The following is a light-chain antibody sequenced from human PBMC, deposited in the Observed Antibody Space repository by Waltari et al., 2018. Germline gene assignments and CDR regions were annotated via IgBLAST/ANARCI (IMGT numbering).Light chain of an antibody. CDR2: RDD. Sequence: QSVLTQPPSVSGAPGQSVTISCTGSSANIGAGYDVHWYQQIPGSAPKVLIYRDDNRPSGVPGRFSGSKSGTSASLSVTGLHVEDEADYFCQSYDRDLNAVLFGGGTKLTVL. CDR1: SANIGAGYD. CDR3: QSYDRDLNAVL. J-gene: IGLJ2*01. V-gene: IGLV1-40*01.